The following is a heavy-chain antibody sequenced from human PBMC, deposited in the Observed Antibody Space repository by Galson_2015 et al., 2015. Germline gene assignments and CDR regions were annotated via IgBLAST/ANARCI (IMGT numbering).Heavy chain of an antibody. Sequence: SLRVSCEASGFTFSSYAMNWVRQAPGQGLEWVSLITASGGSPNHAHSVTRRFTISIDKSKNTLYLQMNSLRAEDTAMYYCARVVVGDLYYAFDYWGQGTLVTVSS. V-gene: IGHV3-23*01. CDR2: ITASGGSP. CDR3: ARVVVGDLYYAFDY. D-gene: IGHD2-21*01. J-gene: IGHJ4*02. CDR1: GFTFSSYA.